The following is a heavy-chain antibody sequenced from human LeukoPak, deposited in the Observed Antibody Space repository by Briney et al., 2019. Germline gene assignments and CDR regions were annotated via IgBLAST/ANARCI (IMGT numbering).Heavy chain of an antibody. CDR2: ISSSSLSYI. V-gene: IGHV3-21*01. CDR1: GFTFNSYS. J-gene: IGHJ4*02. CDR3: ARDEKILYGDRGPFDY. D-gene: IGHD4-17*01. Sequence: GGSLRLSCAASGFTFNSYSMNWVRQAPGKGLEWVSSISSSSLSYIYYADSVKGRFTIFRDNAKNSLYLQMNSLRAEDTAVYYCARDEKILYGDRGPFDYWGQGTLVTVSS.